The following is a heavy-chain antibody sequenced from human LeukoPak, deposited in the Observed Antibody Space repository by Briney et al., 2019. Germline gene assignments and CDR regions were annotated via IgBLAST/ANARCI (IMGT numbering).Heavy chain of an antibody. CDR2: LSTNDRTI. D-gene: IGHD3-3*02. V-gene: IGHV3-48*04. Sequence: PGGSLRLSCTASGFPFSDYSMNWFRQAPGKGPEWVSYLSTNDRTIYYADSVKGRFTISRDNAKNSLYLQMNSLRVEDTAVYYCARGRLRSFVSHDWGQGTLVTVSS. CDR3: ARGRLRSFVSHD. J-gene: IGHJ4*02. CDR1: GFPFSDYS.